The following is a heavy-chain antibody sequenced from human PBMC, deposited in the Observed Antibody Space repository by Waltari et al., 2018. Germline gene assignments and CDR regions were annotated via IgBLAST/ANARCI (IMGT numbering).Heavy chain of an antibody. CDR1: GYTFTGYH. CDR2: INPNSGDT. Sequence: QVQLVQSGAEVKKPGASVKVSCKASGYTFTGYHLHWVRQAPGQGLEWMGRINPNSGDTNYAQKFQGRVTMTRDTSISTAYMELSRLRSDDTAVYYCLLARAFDIWGQGTMVTVSS. V-gene: IGHV1-2*06. J-gene: IGHJ3*02. CDR3: LLARAFDI. D-gene: IGHD1-26*01.